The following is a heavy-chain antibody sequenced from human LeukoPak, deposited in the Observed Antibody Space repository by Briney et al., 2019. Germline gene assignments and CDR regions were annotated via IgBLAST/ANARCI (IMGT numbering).Heavy chain of an antibody. Sequence: PSETLSLTCTVSGGSISSYYWSWIRQPPGKGLEWIGYIYYSGSTNYNPSLKSRVTMSVDTSKNQFSLKLSSVTAEDTAVYYCSRDPRHSDYWGQGTLVTVSS. CDR2: IYYSGST. CDR1: GGSISSYY. CDR3: SRDPRHSDY. J-gene: IGHJ4*02. V-gene: IGHV4-59*12.